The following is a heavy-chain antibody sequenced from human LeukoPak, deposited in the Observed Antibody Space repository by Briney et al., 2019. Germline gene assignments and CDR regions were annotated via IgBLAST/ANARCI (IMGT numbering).Heavy chain of an antibody. J-gene: IGHJ6*02. D-gene: IGHD4-17*01. CDR1: GFTFSSYG. V-gene: IGHV3-33*01. CDR3: ARVVYGDYQTDYYYYGMDV. CDR2: IWYDGSNK. Sequence: GGSLRLSCAASGFTFSSYGMHWVRQAPGKGLEWVAVIWYDGSNKYYADSVKGRFTISRDNSKNTLYLQMNSLRAEDTAVYYCARVVYGDYQTDYYYYGMDVWGQGTTVTVSS.